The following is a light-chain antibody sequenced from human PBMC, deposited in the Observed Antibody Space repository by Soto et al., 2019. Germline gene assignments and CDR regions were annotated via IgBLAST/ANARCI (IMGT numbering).Light chain of an antibody. J-gene: IGKJ2*01. CDR1: QSVVSSS. CDR2: DAS. Sequence: EIVLRQSPGTLSLSPGERATLSCRASQSVVSSSLAWYQQKPGQAPRLLVYDASSRATGIPDRFSGSGSGTDFTLTISRLEPEDFALYYCHQYGFSPDTFGQGTKLEIK. V-gene: IGKV3-20*01. CDR3: HQYGFSPDT.